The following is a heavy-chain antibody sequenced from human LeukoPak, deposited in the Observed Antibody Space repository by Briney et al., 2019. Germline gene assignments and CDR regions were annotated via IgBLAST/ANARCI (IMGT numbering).Heavy chain of an antibody. CDR1: GGPISTYD. V-gene: IGHV4-59*08. Sequence: SETLSLTCTVSGGPISTYDWSWIRQPPGKGLEWIGYIYYSGSTNYNPSLKSRVTISVDTSKNQFSLKLNSVTAADTAVYYCARHESYGDANWFDPWGQGTLVTVSS. CDR2: IYYSGST. J-gene: IGHJ5*02. D-gene: IGHD4-17*01. CDR3: ARHESYGDANWFDP.